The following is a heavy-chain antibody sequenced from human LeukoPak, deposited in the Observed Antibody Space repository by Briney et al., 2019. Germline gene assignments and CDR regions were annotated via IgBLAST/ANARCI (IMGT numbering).Heavy chain of an antibody. CDR1: GYTFTSYY. J-gene: IGHJ3*02. Sequence: ASVKVSCKASGYTFTSYYMHWVRQAPGQGLEWMGIINPSGGSTSYAQKFQGRVTMTRDTSTSTVYMELSSLRSEDTAVYYCARGSGGYYDSSGYYYPNDAFDIWGQGTMVTVSS. CDR2: INPSGGST. V-gene: IGHV1-46*01. D-gene: IGHD3-22*01. CDR3: ARGSGGYYDSSGYYYPNDAFDI.